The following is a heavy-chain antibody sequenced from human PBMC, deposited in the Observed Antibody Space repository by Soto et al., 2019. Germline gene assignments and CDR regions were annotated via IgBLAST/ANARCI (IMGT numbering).Heavy chain of an antibody. J-gene: IGHJ4*02. Sequence: GSLRLSCEASGFTFSSYAIHWVRQAPGRGLEWVSVISYDGSNKYYADSVKGRFSVSRDDSMSTVYLQMSSLRPEDTALYYCARDSLVFCGGDCMGCDFWGQGTQVTVSS. CDR2: ISYDGSNK. CDR1: GFTFSSYA. CDR3: ARDSLVFCGGDCMGCDF. V-gene: IGHV3-30-3*01. D-gene: IGHD2-21*02.